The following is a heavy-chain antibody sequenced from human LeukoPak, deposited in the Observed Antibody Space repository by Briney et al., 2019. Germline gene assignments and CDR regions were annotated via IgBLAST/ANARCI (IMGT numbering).Heavy chain of an antibody. Sequence: GGSLRLSCTASGFRFSNYAMNWVRQPLGKGLEWIAYISHDTGDTTYYADSVKGRFTISRDNVNSSLYLQMSSLGAEDTAVYYCVRDLTTVTTAWGQGTLVTVSS. CDR1: GFRFSNYA. CDR3: VRDLTTVTTA. J-gene: IGHJ1*01. D-gene: IGHD4-17*01. V-gene: IGHV3-48*03. CDR2: ISHDTGDTT.